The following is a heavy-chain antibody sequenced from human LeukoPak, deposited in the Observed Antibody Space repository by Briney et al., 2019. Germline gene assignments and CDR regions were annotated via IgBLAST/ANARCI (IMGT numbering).Heavy chain of an antibody. Sequence: SETLSLTCTVSGGSISSYYWSWIRQPPGKGLEWIGYIYYSGSTNYNPSLKSRVTISVDTSKNQFSLKLSSVTAADTAVYYCARDLAAAGIWFDPWGQGTLVTVSS. D-gene: IGHD6-13*01. J-gene: IGHJ5*02. CDR1: GGSISSYY. V-gene: IGHV4-59*12. CDR2: IYYSGST. CDR3: ARDLAAAGIWFDP.